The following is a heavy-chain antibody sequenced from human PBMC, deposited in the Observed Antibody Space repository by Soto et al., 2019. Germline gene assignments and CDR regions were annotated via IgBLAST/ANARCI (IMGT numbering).Heavy chain of an antibody. CDR1: GGSISRGGYS. CDR2: IYPSGST. CDR3: ARDPGR. J-gene: IGHJ4*02. V-gene: IGHV4-30-2*01. Sequence: QLQLQESGSGLVKPSQTLSLTCAVSGGSISRGGYSWSWIRQPPGQVLEWIGYIYPSGSTYYNPSLNSRATISVDRSKTQFSLKLSSVTAADKAVYYCARDPGRWGQGTLVTVSS.